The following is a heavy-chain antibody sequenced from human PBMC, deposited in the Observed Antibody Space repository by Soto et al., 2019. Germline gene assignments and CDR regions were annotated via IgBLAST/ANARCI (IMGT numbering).Heavy chain of an antibody. J-gene: IGHJ4*02. CDR3: AREDFGDKIDY. CDR1: GYTFTNYG. CDR2: ISPYNGHT. Sequence: QVHLVQSGAEVKKPGASVKVSCKASGYTFTNYGISWVRQAPGQGLEWMGWISPYNGHTHYTQRFQGRVTMTTDTSTTTTFMEPRSLSSDDTAVYYCAREDFGDKIDYWGQGTLVAVSS. D-gene: IGHD3-10*01. V-gene: IGHV1-18*01.